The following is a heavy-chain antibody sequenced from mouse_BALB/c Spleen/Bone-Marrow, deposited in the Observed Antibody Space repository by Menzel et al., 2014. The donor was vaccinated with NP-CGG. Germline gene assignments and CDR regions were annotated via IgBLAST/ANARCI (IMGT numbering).Heavy chain of an antibody. CDR1: GFSLSTYGIG. CDR2: IWWTDNK. CDR3: VRGEYALAMDY. J-gene: IGHJ4*01. D-gene: IGHD5-1*01. V-gene: IGHV8-11*01. Sequence: ESGPGILQPSQTLSLTCSFSGFSLSTYGIGVGWIRQPSGKGLEWLAHIWWTDNKYYNTALKSRLTISKDTSNNQAFLKIASVDTSDTATYYCVRGEYALAMDYWGQGTPVTVSS.